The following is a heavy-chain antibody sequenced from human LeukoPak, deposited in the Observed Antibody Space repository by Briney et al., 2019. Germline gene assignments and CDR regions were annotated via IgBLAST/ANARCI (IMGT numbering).Heavy chain of an antibody. CDR3: ARDRGIVATTTQYYFDY. CDR1: GFTFSDYY. Sequence: GGSLRLSCAASGFTFSDYYMSWIRQAPGKGLEWISYITNSGTTIYYADSVKGRLTISRDNAKNSLYLQMNSLRAEDTAVYYCARDRGIVATTTQYYFDYWGQGTLVTVSS. D-gene: IGHD5-12*01. V-gene: IGHV3-11*01. J-gene: IGHJ4*02. CDR2: ITNSGTTI.